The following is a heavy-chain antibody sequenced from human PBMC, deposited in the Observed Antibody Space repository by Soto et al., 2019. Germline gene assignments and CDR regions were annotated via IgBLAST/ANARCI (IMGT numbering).Heavy chain of an antibody. CDR1: GASISSGGYY. D-gene: IGHD2-21*02. CDR2: ISYGGTT. J-gene: IGHJ3*02. V-gene: IGHV4-31*03. Sequence: LSETLSLTCTVSGASISSGGYYWSWIRQHPGKGLEWIGYISYGGTTYYNPSLKSRITISVDTSKNQFSLKLSSVTAADTAVYYCARRVTAIRWAFDIWGQGTMVTVSS. CDR3: ARRVTAIRWAFDI.